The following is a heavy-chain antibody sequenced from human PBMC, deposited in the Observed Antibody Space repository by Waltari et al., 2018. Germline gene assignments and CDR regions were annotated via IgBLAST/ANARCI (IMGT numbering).Heavy chain of an antibody. V-gene: IGHV1-69*05. J-gene: IGHJ6*02. CDR1: GGHFSSYA. CDR3: ARDRGGYYDSSGYYPNYYYYGMDV. D-gene: IGHD3-22*01. Sequence: QVQLVQSGAEVQKPGSSVKVSCKASGGHFSSYAISWVRQAPGHGLEWMGGIIPIFGTANYAQKFQGRVTITTDESTSTAYMELSSLRSEDTAVYYCARDRGGYYDSSGYYPNYYYYGMDVWGQGTTVTVSS. CDR2: IIPIFGTA.